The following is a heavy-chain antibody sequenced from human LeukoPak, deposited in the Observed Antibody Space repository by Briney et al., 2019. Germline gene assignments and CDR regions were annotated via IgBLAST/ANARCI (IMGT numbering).Heavy chain of an antibody. J-gene: IGHJ4*02. V-gene: IGHV3-7*01. Sequence: PGGSLRLSCAASGFTFSSYWMSWVRQAPGKGLEWVANIKQDGSEKYVDSVKGRFTISRDNAKNSLYLQMNSLRAEDTAVYYCARDSPSSTSWGYWGQGTLVTVSS. D-gene: IGHD2-2*01. CDR3: ARDSPSSTSWGY. CDR2: IKQDGSEK. CDR1: GFTFSSYW.